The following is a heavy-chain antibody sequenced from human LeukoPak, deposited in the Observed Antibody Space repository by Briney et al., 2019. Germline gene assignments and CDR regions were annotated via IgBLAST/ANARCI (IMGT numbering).Heavy chain of an antibody. CDR1: GGSFSGYY. D-gene: IGHD3-10*01. CDR3: ASQAFEELIFDC. Sequence: ETLSLTCAVYGGSFSGYYWSWVRQAPGKGLEWVSAISGSGGSTYYADSVKGRVTISRDNSKNTLYLQMNSLRAEDTAVYYCASQAFEELIFDCWGQGTRVTVSA. J-gene: IGHJ4*02. CDR2: ISGSGGST. V-gene: IGHV3-23*01.